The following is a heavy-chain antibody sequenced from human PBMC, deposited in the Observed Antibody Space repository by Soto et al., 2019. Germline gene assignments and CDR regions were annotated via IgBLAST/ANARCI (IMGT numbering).Heavy chain of an antibody. Sequence: PGGSLSLSCAASGFTFSSYAMSWVCQAPGKGLEWVSAISGSGGSTYYADSVKGRFTISRDNSKNTLYLQMNSLRAEDTAVYYCAKVDIVVVVAATCLDYWGQGTLGTVSS. D-gene: IGHD2-15*01. V-gene: IGHV3-23*01. CDR2: ISGSGGST. J-gene: IGHJ4*02. CDR3: AKVDIVVVVAATCLDY. CDR1: GFTFSSYA.